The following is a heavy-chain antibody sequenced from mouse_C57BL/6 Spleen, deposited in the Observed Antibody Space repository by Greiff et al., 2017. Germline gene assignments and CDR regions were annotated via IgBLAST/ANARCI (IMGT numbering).Heavy chain of an antibody. CDR2: IRNKANGYTT. V-gene: IGHV7-3*01. CDR3: ARYNRDYYGSRGYFDV. Sequence: EVKLVESGGGLVQPGGSLSLSCAASGFTFTAYYMTWVRQPPGKALEWLGFIRNKANGYTTESSAYVSCRFSISSATSHRILYLQMNYLRAEDSETYYSARYNRDYYGSRGYFDVWGTGTTVTVSS. J-gene: IGHJ1*03. D-gene: IGHD1-1*01. CDR1: GFTFTAYY.